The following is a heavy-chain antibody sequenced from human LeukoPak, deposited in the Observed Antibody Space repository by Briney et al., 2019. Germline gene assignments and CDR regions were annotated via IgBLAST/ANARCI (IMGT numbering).Heavy chain of an antibody. V-gene: IGHV3-30-3*01. Sequence: GGSLRLSCAASGFTFSTYAMHWVRQGPGKGLEWLAVISYDGSNKYYADSVKGRFTISRDNSKNTLYLQMSSLSAEDTAVYYCARTTTPHYYGSGSYALGYWGQGTLVTVPS. CDR1: GFTFSTYA. D-gene: IGHD3-10*01. CDR3: ARTTTPHYYGSGSYALGY. J-gene: IGHJ4*02. CDR2: ISYDGSNK.